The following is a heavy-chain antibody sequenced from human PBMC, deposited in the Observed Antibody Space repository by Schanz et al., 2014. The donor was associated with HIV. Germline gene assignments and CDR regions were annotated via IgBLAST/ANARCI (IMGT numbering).Heavy chain of an antibody. Sequence: EVQMLESGGGSVQPGGSLRLSCAASGFTFSNFAMSWVRQAPGKGLEWVSAISGGGAGTYYADSVKGRLTISRDNSKNTLYLQMNSLRAEDTAVYYCARDRMVYAQAPLYYFDYWGQGTLVTVSS. J-gene: IGHJ4*02. V-gene: IGHV3-23*01. D-gene: IGHD2-8*01. CDR1: GFTFSNFA. CDR3: ARDRMVYAQAPLYYFDY. CDR2: ISGGGAGT.